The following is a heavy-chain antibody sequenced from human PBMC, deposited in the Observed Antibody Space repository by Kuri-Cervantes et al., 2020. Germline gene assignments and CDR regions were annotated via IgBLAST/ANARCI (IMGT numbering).Heavy chain of an antibody. CDR3: AKGAVADMYNWFDP. V-gene: IGHV3-9*01. J-gene: IGHJ5*02. Sequence: SLKISCAASGFTFDDYAMHWVRQAPGKGLEWVSGISWNSGSIGYADSVKGRFTISRDNAKNSLYLQMNSLRAEDTALYYCAKGAVADMYNWFDPWGQGTLVTVSS. CDR1: GFTFDDYA. D-gene: IGHD6-19*01. CDR2: ISWNSGSI.